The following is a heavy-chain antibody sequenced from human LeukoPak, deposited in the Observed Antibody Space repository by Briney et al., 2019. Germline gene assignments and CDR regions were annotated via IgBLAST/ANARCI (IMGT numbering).Heavy chain of an antibody. D-gene: IGHD6-19*01. CDR2: IYSGGST. Sequence: GGSLRLSCAASGFTISRNYMSWVGQAPGKGVEGVAVIYSGGSTYYADSVKGRFTISRDNSKNTLYLQMNSLRAEDTAVYYCARDQDSSGWYSAFDIWGQGTMVTVSS. V-gene: IGHV3-66*01. CDR3: ARDQDSSGWYSAFDI. CDR1: GFTISRNY. J-gene: IGHJ3*02.